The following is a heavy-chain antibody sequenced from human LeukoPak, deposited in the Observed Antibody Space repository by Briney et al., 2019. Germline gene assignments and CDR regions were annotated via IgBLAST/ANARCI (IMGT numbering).Heavy chain of an antibody. CDR2: IYYSGST. J-gene: IGHJ4*02. Sequence: SETLSLTCTVSGGSISSSSYYWGWIRQPPGKGLEWIGSIYYSGSTYYNPSLKSRVTISVDTSKNQFSLKLSSVTAADTAVYYCASSSSGSYEVAYWGRGTLVTVSS. CDR1: GGSISSSSYY. V-gene: IGHV4-39*07. CDR3: ASSSSGSYEVAY. D-gene: IGHD3-10*01.